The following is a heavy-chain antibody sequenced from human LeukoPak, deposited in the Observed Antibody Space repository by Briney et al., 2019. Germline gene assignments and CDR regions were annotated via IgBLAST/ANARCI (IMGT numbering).Heavy chain of an antibody. D-gene: IGHD3-3*01. Sequence: GASVKVSCKASGYTFTSYYMHWVRQAPGQGLGSMGIINPSGGSTSYAQKFQGRVTMTRDTSTSTVYMELSSLRSEDTAVYYCAREWSGRRKTDYWGQGTLVTVSS. CDR3: AREWSGRRKTDY. CDR2: INPSGGST. J-gene: IGHJ4*02. V-gene: IGHV1-46*01. CDR1: GYTFTSYY.